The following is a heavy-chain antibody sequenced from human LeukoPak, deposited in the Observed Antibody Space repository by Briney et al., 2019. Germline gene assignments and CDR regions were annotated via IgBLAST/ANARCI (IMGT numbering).Heavy chain of an antibody. J-gene: IGHJ4*02. D-gene: IGHD3-22*01. CDR3: ASRFSGYFVN. V-gene: IGHV4-30-4*01. Sequence: SQTLSLTCTVSGGSISSGDYYWSWIRQPPGKGLEWIGYIYYSGSTYYNPSLKGRVTISVDTSKNQFSLKLSSVTAADTAVYCCASRFSGYFVNWGQGTLVTVSS. CDR1: GGSISSGDYY. CDR2: IYYSGST.